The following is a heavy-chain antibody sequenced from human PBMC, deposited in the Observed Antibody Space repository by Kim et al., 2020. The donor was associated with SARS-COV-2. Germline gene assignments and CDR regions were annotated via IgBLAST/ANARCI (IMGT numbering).Heavy chain of an antibody. CDR3: ARAKGGYSPMDAWFDP. V-gene: IGHV4-59*01. D-gene: IGHD5-18*01. CDR2: IYYSGST. J-gene: IGHJ5*02. Sequence: SETLSLTCTVSGGSISSYYWSWIRQPPGKGLEWIGYIYYSGSTNYNPSLKSRVTISVDTSKNQFSLKLSSVTAADTAVYYCARAKGGYSPMDAWFDPWGQGTLVTVSS. CDR1: GGSISSYY.